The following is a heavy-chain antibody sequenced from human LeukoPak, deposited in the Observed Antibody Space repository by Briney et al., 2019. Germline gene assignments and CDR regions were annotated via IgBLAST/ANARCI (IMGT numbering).Heavy chain of an antibody. CDR1: GFTFSNYA. CDR3: ARGSQSTWGFFAY. D-gene: IGHD1-1*01. J-gene: IGHJ4*02. CDR2: ISSNGHRT. Sequence: PGGALRLSCSASGFTFSNYAMHWVRQAPGKGLEHVSVISSNGHRTYYADSVKGRFTISRDDSKDTLYLQMSSLRVEDTAVYYCARGSQSTWGFFAYWGQGARVTVSS. V-gene: IGHV3-64D*06.